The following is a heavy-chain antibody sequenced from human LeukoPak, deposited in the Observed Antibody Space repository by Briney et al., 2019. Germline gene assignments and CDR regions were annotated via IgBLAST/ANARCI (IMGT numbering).Heavy chain of an antibody. D-gene: IGHD6-19*01. CDR1: GGTFSSYA. CDR3: AREAVAGDYFDY. J-gene: IGHJ4*02. V-gene: IGHV1-69*01. Sequence: SVKVSCTASGGTFSSYAISWVRQAPGQGLEWMGGIIPIFGTANYAQKFQGRVTITADESTSTAYMELSSLRSEDTAVYYCAREAVAGDYFDYWGQGTLVTVSS. CDR2: IIPIFGTA.